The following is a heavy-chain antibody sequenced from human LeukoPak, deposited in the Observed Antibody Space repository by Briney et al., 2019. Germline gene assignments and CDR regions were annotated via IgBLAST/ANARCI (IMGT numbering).Heavy chain of an antibody. D-gene: IGHD3-3*01. V-gene: IGHV1-2*02. CDR1: GYTFTGYY. J-gene: IGHJ4*02. CDR2: INPNSGGT. Sequence: ASVKVSCKASGYTFTGYYMHWVRQAPGQGLEWMGWINPNSGGTNYAQKFQGRVTMTRDTSISTAYMELSRLRSDDTAVYYCARGLGYYDFWSGYYGVNDYWGQETLVTVSS. CDR3: ARGLGYYDFWSGYYGVNDY.